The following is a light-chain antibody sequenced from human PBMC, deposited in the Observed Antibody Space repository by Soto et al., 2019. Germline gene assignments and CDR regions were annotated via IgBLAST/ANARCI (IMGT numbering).Light chain of an antibody. V-gene: IGKV3-20*01. CDR3: HQYRALPQT. CDR1: QTVRNNY. CDR2: NSS. J-gene: IGKJ1*01. Sequence: EIVLTQSPGTLSLSPGETATLSCRASQTVRNNYLAWYQQKPGQAPRLLIYNSSTRPTVIPDRFSGSGSGTDFTLTISTLEPEDFALYFCHQYRALPQTFGQLTRVEIK.